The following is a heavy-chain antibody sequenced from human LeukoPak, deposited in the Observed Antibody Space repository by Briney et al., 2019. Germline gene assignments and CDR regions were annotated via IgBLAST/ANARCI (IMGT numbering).Heavy chain of an antibody. CDR1: GASISSYY. J-gene: IGHJ3*02. CDR3: ARDRNDLGQPDAFDI. CDR2: IYYSGST. Sequence: SETLSLTCPVSGASISSYYCSWLRQPPRKGLQWIGYIYYSGSTNYNPPLKSRVTISVDTSKNHFSLKLSSVTAADTAVYYCARDRNDLGQPDAFDIWGQGTMVTVSS. D-gene: IGHD1-14*01. V-gene: IGHV4-59*01.